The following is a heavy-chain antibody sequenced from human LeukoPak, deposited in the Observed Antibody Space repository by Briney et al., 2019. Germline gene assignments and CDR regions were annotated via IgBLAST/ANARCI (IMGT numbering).Heavy chain of an antibody. V-gene: IGHV1-46*01. CDR3: ARGDGDYEYYFDY. CDR1: GYSLTSYY. D-gene: IGHD4-17*01. Sequence: ASVQVSCKASGYSLTSYYMHWVRQAPGQGLEWMGIINPSGGSTSYAQKFQGRVTMTRDTSTSTVYMELSSLRSEDTAVYYCARGDGDYEYYFDYWGQGTLVTVSS. J-gene: IGHJ4*02. CDR2: INPSGGST.